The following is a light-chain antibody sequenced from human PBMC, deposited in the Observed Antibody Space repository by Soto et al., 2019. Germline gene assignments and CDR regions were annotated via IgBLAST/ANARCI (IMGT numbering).Light chain of an antibody. Sequence: KMTQSAATLSASVGDRVTLTCRASQSINGWLAWYQQKPGKAPKLLIYDASSLQSGVPSRFSGSGSGTEFTLTISGLQPDDFATYYCQHYNIYSPWTFGQGTKVDI. CDR1: QSINGW. CDR3: QHYNIYSPWT. CDR2: DAS. J-gene: IGKJ1*01. V-gene: IGKV1-5*01.